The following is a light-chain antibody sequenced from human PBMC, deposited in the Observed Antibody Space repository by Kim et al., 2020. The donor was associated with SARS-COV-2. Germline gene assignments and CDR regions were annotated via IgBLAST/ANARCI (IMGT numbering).Light chain of an antibody. CDR1: SSVVGGYNY. CDR2: EVS. Sequence: SVTISCTGTSSVVGGYNYVSWYQQPPGKAPKLMIYEVSKRPSGVPDRFSGSKSGNTASLTVSGLQAEDEADYYCSSYAGSNNLGVFGTGTKVTVL. CDR3: SSYAGSNNLGV. V-gene: IGLV2-8*01. J-gene: IGLJ1*01.